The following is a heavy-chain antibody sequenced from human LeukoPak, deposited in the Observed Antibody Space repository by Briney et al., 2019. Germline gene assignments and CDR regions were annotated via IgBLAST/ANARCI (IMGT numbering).Heavy chain of an antibody. Sequence: SETLSLTCTVSGGSISSSSYYWGWIRQPPGKGLEWIGRIYTSGSTNYNPSLKSRVTISVDTSKNQFSLKLSSVTAADTAVYYCASTLGQQLVKVDAFDIWGQGTMVTVSS. CDR1: GGSISSSSYY. J-gene: IGHJ3*02. CDR3: ASTLGQQLVKVDAFDI. D-gene: IGHD6-13*01. V-gene: IGHV4-39*07. CDR2: IYTSGST.